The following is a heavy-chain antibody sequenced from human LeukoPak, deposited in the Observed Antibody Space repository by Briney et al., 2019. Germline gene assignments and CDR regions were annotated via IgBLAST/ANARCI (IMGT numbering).Heavy chain of an antibody. CDR3: ARSDYGGNHYFDY. J-gene: IGHJ4*02. Sequence: PGGSLRLSCAASGFTFSSYAMHWVRQAPGKGLEWVAVISYDGSNKYYADSVKGRFTISRDNSKNTLYLQMNSLRAEDTAVYYCARSDYGGNHYFDYWGQGTLVTVSS. D-gene: IGHD4-23*01. CDR1: GFTFSSYA. CDR2: ISYDGSNK. V-gene: IGHV3-30-3*01.